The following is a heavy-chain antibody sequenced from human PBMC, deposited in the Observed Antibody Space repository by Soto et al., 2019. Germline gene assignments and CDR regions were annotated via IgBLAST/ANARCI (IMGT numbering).Heavy chain of an antibody. D-gene: IGHD3-16*01. J-gene: IGHJ4*02. V-gene: IGHV1-2*02. CDR1: GYTFTGYY. CDR3: ARTDYLFSTLTYYFDY. CDR2: INPDNGVP. Sequence: ASVKVSCKASGYTFTGYYVNWARQAPGQGLGWMGWINPDNGVPNYAQKFQGRVTLSRDTSINTAYMELSRLTSDDTAMYYCARTDYLFSTLTYYFDYRGQGTLVTVSS.